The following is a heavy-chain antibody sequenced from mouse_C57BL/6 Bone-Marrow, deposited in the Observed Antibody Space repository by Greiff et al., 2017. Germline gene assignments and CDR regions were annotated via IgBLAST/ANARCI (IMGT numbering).Heavy chain of an antibody. CDR2: IYPYNGVS. V-gene: IGHV1-31*01. CDR1: GYSFTGYY. Sequence: EVKLVESGPELVKPGASVKISCKASGYSFTGYYMHWVKQSHGNILDWIGYIYPYNGVSSYNQKFKGKATLTVDKSSSTAYMELRSLTSEDSAVYYCARANFYYDYVPFAYWGQGTLVTVSA. CDR3: ARANFYYDYVPFAY. D-gene: IGHD2-4*01. J-gene: IGHJ3*01.